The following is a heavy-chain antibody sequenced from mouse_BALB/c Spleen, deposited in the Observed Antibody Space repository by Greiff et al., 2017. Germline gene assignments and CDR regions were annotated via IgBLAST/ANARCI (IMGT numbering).Heavy chain of an antibody. CDR1: GFTFSSYT. J-gene: IGHJ2*01. V-gene: IGHV5-6-4*01. D-gene: IGHD1-1*01. CDR3: TRDLYYYGSSDYFDY. Sequence: EVKVVESGGGLVKPGGSLKLSCAASGFTFSSYTMSWVRQTPEKRLEWVATISSGGSYTYYPDSVKGRFTISRDNAKNTLYLQMSSLKSEDTAMYYCTRDLYYYGSSDYFDYWGQGTTLTVSS. CDR2: ISSGGSYT.